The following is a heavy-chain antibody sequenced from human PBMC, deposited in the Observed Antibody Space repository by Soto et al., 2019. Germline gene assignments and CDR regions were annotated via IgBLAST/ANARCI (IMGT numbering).Heavy chain of an antibody. CDR1: GGSISSSSYY. Sequence: SETLSLTCTVSGGSISSSSYYWGWIRQPPGKGLEWIGSIYYSGSTYYNPSLKSRVTISVDTSKNQFSLKLSSVTAADTAVYYCARHSLEVRGSPDYFDYWGLGTLVTVSS. V-gene: IGHV4-39*01. J-gene: IGHJ4*02. D-gene: IGHD3-10*01. CDR3: ARHSLEVRGSPDYFDY. CDR2: IYYSGST.